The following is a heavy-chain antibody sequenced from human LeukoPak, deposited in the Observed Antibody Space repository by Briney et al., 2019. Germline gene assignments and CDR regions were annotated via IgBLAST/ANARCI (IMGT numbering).Heavy chain of an antibody. CDR3: ARAQQLVPFEY. D-gene: IGHD6-13*01. CDR1: GYTFTKYG. CDR2: ISDYNGNT. V-gene: IGHV1-18*01. Sequence: VASVPVSRMASGYTFTKYGICWVRQAPGPGLEWMGWISDYNGNTNYAQKLQGRVTMTTDTSTSTAYMELRSLRSDDTAVYYCARAQQLVPFEYWGQGTLVTVSS. J-gene: IGHJ4*02.